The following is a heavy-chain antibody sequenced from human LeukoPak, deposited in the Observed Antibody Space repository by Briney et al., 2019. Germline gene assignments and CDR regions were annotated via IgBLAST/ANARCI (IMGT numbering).Heavy chain of an antibody. J-gene: IGHJ4*02. Sequence: GGSLRLSCAASGFTFRSYAMNRVRQAPGKGLEWVSIISGSGSSTYYADSVKGRFTISRDNSKNTLFLQMNSLRAEDTAVYYCAKWTRWELLSIFDYWGQGTLVTVSS. D-gene: IGHD1-26*01. CDR3: AKWTRWELLSIFDY. CDR2: ISGSGSST. V-gene: IGHV3-23*01. CDR1: GFTFRSYA.